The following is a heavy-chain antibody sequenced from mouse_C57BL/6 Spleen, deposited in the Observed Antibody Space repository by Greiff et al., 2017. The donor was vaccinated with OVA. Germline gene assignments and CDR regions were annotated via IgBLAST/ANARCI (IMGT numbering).Heavy chain of an antibody. CDR1: GYTFTSYW. V-gene: IGHV1-50*01. CDR3: ARGVDGSSYVWFAY. D-gene: IGHD1-1*01. CDR2: IDPSDSYT. Sequence: QVQLQQPGAELVKPGASVKLSCKASGYTFTSYWMQWVKQRPGQGLEWIGEIDPSDSYTNYNQKFKGKATLTVDTSSSTAYMQLSSLTSEDSAVYYCARGVDGSSYVWFAYWGQGTLVTVSA. J-gene: IGHJ3*01.